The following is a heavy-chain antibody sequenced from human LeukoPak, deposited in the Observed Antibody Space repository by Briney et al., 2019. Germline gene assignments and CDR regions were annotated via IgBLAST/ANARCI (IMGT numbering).Heavy chain of an antibody. CDR3: ARDRRWRRDSKTPYFYYGMDV. Sequence: ASVKVSCKASGYTFTSCYMHWVRQAPGQGLEWMGIINPSGGSTSYAQKFQGRVTMTRDTSTSTVYMELSSLRSEDTAVYYCARDRRWRRDSKTPYFYYGMDVWGQGTTVTV. CDR2: INPSGGST. V-gene: IGHV1-46*01. J-gene: IGHJ6*02. D-gene: IGHD5-24*01. CDR1: GYTFTSCY.